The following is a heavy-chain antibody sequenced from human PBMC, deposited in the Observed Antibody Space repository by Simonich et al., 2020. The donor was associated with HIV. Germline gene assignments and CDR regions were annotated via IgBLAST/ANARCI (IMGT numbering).Heavy chain of an antibody. V-gene: IGHV1-69*10. D-gene: IGHD2-2*01. CDR2: ITPSLAIG. J-gene: IGHJ3*02. Sequence: QVQLVQSGAEVKKPGSSVTVSCKASGGTFRNYAFSWVRQAPGQGLEWMGWITPSLAIGNDTQGCQGRVTITADKSTGTAYMGLSSLRSEDTAIYYCASTPLRPAAILFAGAFDIWGQGTMVTVSS. CDR1: GGTFRNYA. CDR3: ASTPLRPAAILFAGAFDI.